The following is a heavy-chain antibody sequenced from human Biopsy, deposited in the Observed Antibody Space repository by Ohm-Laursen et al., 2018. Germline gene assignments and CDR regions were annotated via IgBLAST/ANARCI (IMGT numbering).Heavy chain of an antibody. CDR1: GYTFTSYY. V-gene: IGHV1-2*02. Sequence: ASVKVSCKASGYTFTSYYLHWVRQAPGQGLEWLGYINCKTGATNYAQKFQGTVTMTRDTSISTAYLALGSLRSADTAIYYCARDPLNGHKHFDYWGQGSLVTVSS. CDR3: ARDPLNGHKHFDY. J-gene: IGHJ4*02. D-gene: IGHD2-8*01. CDR2: INCKTGAT.